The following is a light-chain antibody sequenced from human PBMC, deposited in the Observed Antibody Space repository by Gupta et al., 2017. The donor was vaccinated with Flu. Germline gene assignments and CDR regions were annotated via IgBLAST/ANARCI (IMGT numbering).Light chain of an antibody. V-gene: IGLV2-11*01. CDR2: DVS. CDR1: SSDVGGYNY. Sequence: QSVTISCTGTSSDVGGYNYVSWYQQHPGKAPKLMIYDVSKRPSGVPDRFSGSKSGNTASLTISGLQAEDEADYYCCSYAGTDWVFGGGTKLTV. CDR3: CSYAGTDWV. J-gene: IGLJ3*02.